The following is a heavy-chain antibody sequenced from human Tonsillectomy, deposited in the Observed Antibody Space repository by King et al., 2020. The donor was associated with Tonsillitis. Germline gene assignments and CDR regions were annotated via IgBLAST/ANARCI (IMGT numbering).Heavy chain of an antibody. CDR3: AHKMAQVNWFDP. D-gene: IGHD5-24*01. Sequence: TLKESGPTLVKPTQTLTLTCTFSGFSLSTSQVGVGWIRQPPGKALEWLALTYWGDDNGYSPSLKSRLTITHDTSKNQVVLTLTNMDPVDTATYYCAHKMAQVNWFDPWGQGTLVTVSS. J-gene: IGHJ5*02. CDR1: GFSLSTSQVG. CDR2: TYWGDDN. V-gene: IGHV2-5*02.